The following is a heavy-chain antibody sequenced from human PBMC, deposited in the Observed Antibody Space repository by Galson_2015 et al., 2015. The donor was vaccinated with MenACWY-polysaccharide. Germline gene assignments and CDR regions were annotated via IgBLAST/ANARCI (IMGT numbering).Heavy chain of an antibody. CDR1: GFSFNSYA. D-gene: IGHD2-2*01. CDR3: AKVERASGLMTSFTDI. Sequence: SLRLSCAASGFSFNSYAMTWVRQAPGKGLEWVSGILDGGHPYYADSVKGRFTISRDNSKNTLYLQMDSLRAEDTAVYYCAKVERASGLMTSFTDIWGQRTRV. J-gene: IGHJ4*02. V-gene: IGHV3-23*01. CDR2: ILDGGHP.